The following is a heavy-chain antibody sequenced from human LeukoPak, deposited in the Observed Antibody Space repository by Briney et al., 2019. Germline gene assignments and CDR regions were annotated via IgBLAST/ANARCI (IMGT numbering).Heavy chain of an antibody. CDR1: GGSISSYY. CDR2: IYYSGST. V-gene: IGHV4-59*01. D-gene: IGHD2-21*02. CDR3: ARGGAYCGGDCSLTAFDI. J-gene: IGHJ3*02. Sequence: SETLSLTCTVSGGSISSYYWSWIRQPPGKGLEWIGYIYYSGSTNYNPSLKSRVTISVDTSKNQFSLKLSSVTAADTAVYYCARGGAYCGGDCSLTAFDIWGQGTMVTVSS.